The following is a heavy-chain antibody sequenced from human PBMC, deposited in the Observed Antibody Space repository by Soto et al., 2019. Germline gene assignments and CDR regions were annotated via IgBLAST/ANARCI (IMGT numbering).Heavy chain of an antibody. CDR1: GFTFSSYG. CDR2: IWYDGSNK. V-gene: IGHV3-33*01. CDR3: ARVGSSGSSFYSYGMDV. D-gene: IGHD1-26*01. Sequence: GGSLRLSCAASGFTFSSYGMHWVRQAPGKGLEWVAVIWYDGSNKYYADSVKGRFTISRDNSKNTLYLQMNSLRAECTAVYYCARVGSSGSSFYSYGMDVWAQGTTVPVSS. J-gene: IGHJ6*02.